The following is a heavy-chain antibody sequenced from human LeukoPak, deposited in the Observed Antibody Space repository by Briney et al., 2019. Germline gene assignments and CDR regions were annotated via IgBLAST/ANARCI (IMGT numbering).Heavy chain of an antibody. CDR2: IYYSGST. V-gene: IGHV4-38-2*02. CDR3: ARLSLYYDILTGYYPTWFDP. CDR1: GYSISSGYY. D-gene: IGHD3-9*01. Sequence: SETLSLTCTVSGYSISSGYYWGWIRQPPGKGLEWIGSIYYSGSTYYNPSLKSRVTISVDTSKNQFSLKLSSVTAADTAVYYCARLSLYYDILTGYYPTWFDPWGQGTLVTVSS. J-gene: IGHJ5*02.